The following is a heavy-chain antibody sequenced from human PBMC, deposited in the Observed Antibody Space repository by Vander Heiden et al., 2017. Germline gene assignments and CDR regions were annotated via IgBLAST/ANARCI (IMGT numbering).Heavy chain of an antibody. Sequence: QVQLQQWGAGLLKPSETLSPTCAAYGGSLSGYYRSWIRQPPGKGLEWIGEIKHSGSTNYNPSLKSRVTISVDTSKNQFSLKLSSVTAADTAVYYCARFPRRYCTNGVCYTGYYYYGMDVWGQGTTVTVSS. J-gene: IGHJ6*02. CDR1: GGSLSGYY. D-gene: IGHD2-8*01. V-gene: IGHV4-34*01. CDR3: ARFPRRYCTNGVCYTGYYYYGMDV. CDR2: IKHSGST.